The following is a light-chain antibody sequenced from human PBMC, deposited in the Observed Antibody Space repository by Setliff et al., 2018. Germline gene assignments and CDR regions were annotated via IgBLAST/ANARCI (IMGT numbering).Light chain of an antibody. CDR2: EVS. CDR1: SSDVGSYNL. CDR3: CSYAGSSTFGPYV. J-gene: IGLJ1*01. Sequence: QSALTQPASVSGSPGQSITISCTGTSSDVGSYNLVSWYQQHPGKAPKLMIYEVSKRPSGVSNRFSGSKSGNTASLTISGLQAEGEADYYCCSYAGSSTFGPYVFGTGTKVTVL. V-gene: IGLV2-23*02.